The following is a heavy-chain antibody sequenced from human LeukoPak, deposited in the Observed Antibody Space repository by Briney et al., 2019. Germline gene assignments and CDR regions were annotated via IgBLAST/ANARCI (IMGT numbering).Heavy chain of an antibody. CDR2: ISYDGSNK. V-gene: IGHV3-30-3*01. CDR1: GFTFSSYA. Sequence: GGSLRLSCAASGFTFSSYAMHWVRQAPGKGLEWVAVISYDGSNKYYADSVKGRFTISRDNSKNTLYLQMNSLRAEDTAVYYCARDKGNDAFDIWGQGTMVTVSS. J-gene: IGHJ3*02. CDR3: ARDKGNDAFDI.